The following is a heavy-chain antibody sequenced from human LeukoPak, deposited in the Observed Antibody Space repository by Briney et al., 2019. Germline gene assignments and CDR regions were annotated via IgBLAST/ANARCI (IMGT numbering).Heavy chain of an antibody. Sequence: GGSLRLSCAASGFTFSSYAMHWVRQAPGKGLEWVAVISYDGSNKYYADSVKGRFTISRDNSKNTLYLQMNSLRAEDTAVYYCARGGGCSGGSCYSGRFDYWGQGTLVTVSS. D-gene: IGHD2-15*01. CDR2: ISYDGSNK. J-gene: IGHJ4*02. CDR1: GFTFSSYA. V-gene: IGHV3-30*04. CDR3: ARGGGCSGGSCYSGRFDY.